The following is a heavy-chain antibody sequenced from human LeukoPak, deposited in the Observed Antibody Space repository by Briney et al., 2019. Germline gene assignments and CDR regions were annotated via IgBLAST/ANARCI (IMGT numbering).Heavy chain of an antibody. V-gene: IGHV3-23*01. CDR2: VRGSDAGT. CDR3: AKNRGGSYYSGSDY. J-gene: IGHJ4*02. D-gene: IGHD1-26*01. CDR1: GFTFSSYP. Sequence: PGGSLRLSCAASGFTFSSYPMNWVRQAPGKGLEWVSAVRGSDAGTSYADSVKGRFTISRDNSKNTLYLQMNSLRAEDTAVYYCAKNRGGSYYSGSDYWGQGTLVIVSS.